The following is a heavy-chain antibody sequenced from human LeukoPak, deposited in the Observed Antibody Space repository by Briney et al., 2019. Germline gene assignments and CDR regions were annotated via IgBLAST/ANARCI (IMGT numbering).Heavy chain of an antibody. J-gene: IGHJ5*02. CDR3: ARGQETTVTTNWFDP. Sequence: SETLSLTCAVYGGSFSGFYWSWIRQPPGKGLEWIGEINHSGSTNYNPSLKSRVTISVDTPKNQFSLKLSSVTAADTAVYYCARGQETTVTTNWFDPWGQGTLVTVSS. CDR1: GGSFSGFY. CDR2: INHSGST. D-gene: IGHD4-17*01. V-gene: IGHV4-34*01.